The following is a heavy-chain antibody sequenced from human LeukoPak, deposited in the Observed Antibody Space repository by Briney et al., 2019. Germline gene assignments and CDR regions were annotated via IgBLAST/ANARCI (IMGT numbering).Heavy chain of an antibody. Sequence: GGSLRLSCAASGFTFSNYNMNWVRQAPGKGLEWVSSISSSSSYIYYADSVKGRFTISRDNARNSLYLQVNSLRAEDTAVYYCARLKVAVTGTGHYYYYGMGVWGQGTTVTVSS. CDR1: GFTFSNYN. J-gene: IGHJ6*02. D-gene: IGHD6-19*01. CDR3: ARLKVAVTGTGHYYYYGMGV. V-gene: IGHV3-21*01. CDR2: ISSSSSYI.